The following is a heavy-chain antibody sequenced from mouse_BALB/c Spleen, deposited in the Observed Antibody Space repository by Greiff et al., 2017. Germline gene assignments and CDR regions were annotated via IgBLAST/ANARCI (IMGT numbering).Heavy chain of an antibody. CDR2: ISSGSSTI. D-gene: IGHD1-3*01. V-gene: IGHV5-17*02. CDR3: ARWFSGYFDY. J-gene: IGHJ2*01. Sequence: DVKLVESGGGLVQPGGSRKLSCAASGFTFSSFGMHWVRQAPEKGLEWVAYISSGSSTIYYADTVKGRFTISRDNPKNTLFLQMTSLRSEDTAMYYCARWFSGYFDYWGQGTTLTVSS. CDR1: GFTFSSFG.